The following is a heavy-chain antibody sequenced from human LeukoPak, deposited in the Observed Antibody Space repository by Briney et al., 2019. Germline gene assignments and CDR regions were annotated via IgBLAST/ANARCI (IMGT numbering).Heavy chain of an antibody. Sequence: KPSETLSLTCTVSGGSISSYYWSWIRQPPGKRLEWIGYIYYSGSTNHNPSLKSRVTISVDTSKNQFSLKLSSVTAADTAVYYCASDSSGYRDAFDIWGQGTMVTVSS. D-gene: IGHD3-22*01. J-gene: IGHJ3*02. CDR3: ASDSSGYRDAFDI. CDR1: GGSISSYY. V-gene: IGHV4-59*01. CDR2: IYYSGST.